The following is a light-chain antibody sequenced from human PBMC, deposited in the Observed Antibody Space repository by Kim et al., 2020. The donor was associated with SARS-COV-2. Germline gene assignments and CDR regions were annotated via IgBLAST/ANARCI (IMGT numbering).Light chain of an antibody. CDR3: GTWDSSLSAV. CDR1: SSNIGNNY. V-gene: IGLV1-51*01. J-gene: IGLJ2*01. Sequence: QRFTSRCSGSSSNIGNNYVSWYQQRPGTAPKLLIYDNNKRPSGIPDRFSGSKSGTSATLGITGLQTGDEANYYCGTWDSSLSAVFGGGTQLTVL. CDR2: DNN.